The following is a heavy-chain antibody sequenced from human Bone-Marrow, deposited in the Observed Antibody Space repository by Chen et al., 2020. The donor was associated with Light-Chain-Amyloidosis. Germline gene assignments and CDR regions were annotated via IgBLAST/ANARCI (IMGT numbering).Heavy chain of an antibody. CDR2: IPTDENVA. Sequence: EVQLVESGGGLVQPGGSLRLSCAASGFIFSNYVMHWVRQAPGEGVVWVSRIPTDENVATYADSVKGRFTISRDNAKNTLYLQMNSLRAEDTAVYYCTRDINWDLFDYWGQGTLVTVSS. CDR1: GFIFSNYV. D-gene: IGHD1-20*01. CDR3: TRDINWDLFDY. V-gene: IGHV3-74*01. J-gene: IGHJ4*02.